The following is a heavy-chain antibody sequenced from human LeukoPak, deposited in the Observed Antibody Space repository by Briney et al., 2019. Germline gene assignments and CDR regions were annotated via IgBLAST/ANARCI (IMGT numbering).Heavy chain of an antibody. CDR3: ARGRTYYYDSSGYYFYFDY. D-gene: IGHD3-22*01. CDR2: IKQDGSEK. J-gene: IGHJ4*02. CDR1: GFTFSSYW. V-gene: IGHV3-7*01. Sequence: QPGGSLRLSCAASGFTFSSYWMSWVRQAPGKGLEWVANIKQDGSEKYYVDSVKGRFTISRDNAKNSLYLQMNSLRAEDTAVYYCARGRTYYYDSSGYYFYFDYWGQGTLVIVSS.